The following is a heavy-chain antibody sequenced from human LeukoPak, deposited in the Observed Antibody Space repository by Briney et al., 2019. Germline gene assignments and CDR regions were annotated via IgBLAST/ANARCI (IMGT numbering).Heavy chain of an antibody. Sequence: PSETLSLTCTVFGGSISNYFWSWIRQPAGRGLEWIGRIYTSGSTDYNPSLKSRVTMSVDTSKNQFSLILRSVTAADTAVYYCAREHKEYDGSGYYYGYWGQGTLVTVSS. CDR1: GGSISNYF. D-gene: IGHD3-22*01. V-gene: IGHV4-4*07. CDR2: IYTSGST. J-gene: IGHJ4*02. CDR3: AREHKEYDGSGYYYGY.